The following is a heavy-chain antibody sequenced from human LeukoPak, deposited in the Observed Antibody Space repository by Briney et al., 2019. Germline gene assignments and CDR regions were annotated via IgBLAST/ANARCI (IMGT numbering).Heavy chain of an antibody. V-gene: IGHV3-53*01. CDR1: GFTVSSNY. CDR2: IYSGGST. D-gene: IGHD2-15*01. CDR3: ARGGPIYCSGDSCYPGDY. Sequence: GGSLRLSCAASGFTVSSNYMSWVRQAPGKGLEWVSVIYSGGSTYYADSVKGRFTISRDNARNTLYLQMNSLRAEDTAVYYCARGGPIYCSGDSCYPGDYWGQGTLVTVSS. J-gene: IGHJ4*02.